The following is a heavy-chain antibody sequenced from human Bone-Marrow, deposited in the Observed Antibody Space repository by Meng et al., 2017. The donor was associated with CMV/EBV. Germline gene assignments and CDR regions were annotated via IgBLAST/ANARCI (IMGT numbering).Heavy chain of an antibody. Sequence: GESLKISCEASGFTFSSYAMHWVRQAPGKGLEYVSAISSNGGSTYYADSVKGRFTISRDNSKNTLYLQMGSLRAEDMAVYYCARDNWGPDYWGQGTLVTVSS. V-gene: IGHV3-64*02. D-gene: IGHD7-27*01. J-gene: IGHJ4*02. CDR3: ARDNWGPDY. CDR2: ISSNGGST. CDR1: GFTFSSYA.